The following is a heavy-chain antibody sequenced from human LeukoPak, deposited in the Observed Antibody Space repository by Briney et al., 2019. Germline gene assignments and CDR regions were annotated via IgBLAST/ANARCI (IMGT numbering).Heavy chain of an antibody. J-gene: IGHJ4*02. CDR1: GFTFINYP. CDR3: AKAGTGANLIFDY. V-gene: IGHV3-23*01. Sequence: GGSLRLSCAASGFTFINYPMSWVRQAPAKGLEWVSSLSSSGGDTFYADSVKGRFTISRDTSKNTLYLQMYSLRAEDTAVYYCAKAGTGANLIFDYWGQGTLVTVSS. CDR2: LSSSGGDT. D-gene: IGHD1-1*01.